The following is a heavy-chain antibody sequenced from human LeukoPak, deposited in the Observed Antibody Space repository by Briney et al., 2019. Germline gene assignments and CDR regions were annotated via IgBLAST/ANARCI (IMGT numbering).Heavy chain of an antibody. D-gene: IGHD6-19*01. CDR2: IYYSGST. CDR1: GGSISSYY. V-gene: IGHV4-59*01. J-gene: IGHJ4*02. Sequence: SETLSLTCTVSGGSISSYYWSWIRQPPGKGLEWIGYIYYSGSTNYSPSLKSRVTISVDTSKNQFSLKLSSVTAADTAVYYCTREVADTDYWGQGTLVTVSS. CDR3: TREVADTDY.